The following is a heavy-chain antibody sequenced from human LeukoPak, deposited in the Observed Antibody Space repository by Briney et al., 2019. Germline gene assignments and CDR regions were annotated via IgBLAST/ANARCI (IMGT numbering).Heavy chain of an antibody. V-gene: IGHV3-23*01. J-gene: IGHJ4*02. CDR3: AKSLVSGGSCYSCFDY. CDR1: GFAFASYA. Sequence: GGSLRLSCAASGFAFASYAMGWVRQSPGKRLEWVSGITGSGENTYYAGSVKGRFTISRDNSKNTLYLQMNSLRPEDTAVYYCAKSLVSGGSCYSCFDYWGQGTLVTVSS. D-gene: IGHD2-15*01. CDR2: ITGSGENT.